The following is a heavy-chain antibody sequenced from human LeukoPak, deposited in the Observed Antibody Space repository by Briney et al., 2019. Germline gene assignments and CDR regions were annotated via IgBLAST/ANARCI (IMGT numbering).Heavy chain of an antibody. CDR2: INPIDSDT. CDR1: GYSFIGFW. D-gene: IGHD1-14*01. Sequence: GESLKISCRNSGYSFIGFWIGRVRQMPGEGLEWMGIINPIDSDTRYNPSFQGRVIFSVEKSTSTVYLQWSSLETSDTAMYYCARQRAPGLIDFWGQGTLVTVSS. CDR3: ARQRAPGLIDF. V-gene: IGHV5-51*01. J-gene: IGHJ4*02.